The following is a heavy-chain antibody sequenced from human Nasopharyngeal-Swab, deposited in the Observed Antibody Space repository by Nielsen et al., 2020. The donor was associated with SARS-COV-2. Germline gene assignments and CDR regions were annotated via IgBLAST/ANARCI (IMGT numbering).Heavy chain of an antibody. J-gene: IGHJ6*03. CDR1: GYSFTSYW. Sequence: KVSCKGSGYSFTSYWIGWVRQMPGKGLEWMGIIYPGDSDTRYSPPFQGQVTISADKSISTAYLQWSSLKASDTAMYYCARHQVGYSYGSYYYMDVWGKGTTVTVSS. CDR3: ARHQVGYSYGSYYYMDV. D-gene: IGHD5-18*01. V-gene: IGHV5-51*01. CDR2: IYPGDSDT.